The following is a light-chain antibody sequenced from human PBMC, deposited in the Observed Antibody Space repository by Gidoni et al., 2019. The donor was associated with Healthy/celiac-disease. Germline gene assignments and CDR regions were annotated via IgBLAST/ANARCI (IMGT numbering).Light chain of an antibody. J-gene: IGLJ1*01. CDR3: QVWDSSSDHSYV. V-gene: IGLV3-21*02. CDR2: DDS. Sequence: SYVLTQPPSVSVAPGQTARITCGGHNIGSKSVHWYQQKPGQAPVLVVYDDSDRPSGIPERFSGSNAGNTATLTISRVEAGDEADYYCQVWDSSSDHSYVFGTGTKVTVL. CDR1: NIGSKS.